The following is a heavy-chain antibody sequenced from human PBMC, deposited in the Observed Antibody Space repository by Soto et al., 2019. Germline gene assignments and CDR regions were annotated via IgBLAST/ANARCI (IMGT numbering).Heavy chain of an antibody. CDR2: IYWDDDK. CDR1: GFSLSTTVIG. CDR3: SRWASGGFDY. V-gene: IGHV2-5*02. J-gene: IGHJ4*02. Sequence: QITLKESGPTLVKPTQTLTLTCTFSGFSLSTTVIGLGWIRQPPGKALVWIALIYWDDDKRYSPSLKSRLTITNDTSKKQVVLTMTNMDPVDTATYFCSRWASGGFDYWGQGTLVTVSS. D-gene: IGHD2-15*01.